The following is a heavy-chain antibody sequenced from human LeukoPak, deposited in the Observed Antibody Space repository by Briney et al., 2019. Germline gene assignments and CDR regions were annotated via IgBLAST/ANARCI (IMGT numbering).Heavy chain of an antibody. Sequence: GGSLTLSCAASGFNFSSYEMNWVRQAPGKGLEWVSYINSSSSTIYYADSVKGRFSISRDNAKNSLYLQMNSPRAEDTAVYYFARTHGYSYVYFSDYWGQGTLVTVSS. CDR3: ARTHGYSYVYFSDY. D-gene: IGHD5-18*01. CDR2: INSSSSTI. CDR1: GFNFSSYE. J-gene: IGHJ4*02. V-gene: IGHV3-48*03.